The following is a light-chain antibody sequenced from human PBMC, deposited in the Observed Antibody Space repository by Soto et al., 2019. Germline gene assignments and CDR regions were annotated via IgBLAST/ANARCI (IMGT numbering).Light chain of an antibody. V-gene: IGKV3-20*01. CDR2: GAS. Sequence: EIVLTQSPGTLSLSPGERATVSCRVSQSVSSNYLAWYQQKPGQAPRLLIYGASSRATGIPDRFSGSGSGTDFTLSISRLEPEDFAVYYCQQYGRSPRTFGQGTKVEIK. CDR1: QSVSSNY. J-gene: IGKJ1*01. CDR3: QQYGRSPRT.